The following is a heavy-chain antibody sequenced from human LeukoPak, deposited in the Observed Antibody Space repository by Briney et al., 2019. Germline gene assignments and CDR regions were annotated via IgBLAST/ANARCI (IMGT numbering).Heavy chain of an antibody. J-gene: IGHJ3*02. CDR3: AREMRASGSYYPAFDI. D-gene: IGHD1-26*01. Sequence: GASVKVSCKASGGTFSSYAISWVRQAPGQGLEWMGGIIPIFGTANYAQKFQGRVTITADESTSTAYMELSSLRSEDTAVYYCAREMRASGSYYPAFDIWGQGTMVTVSS. CDR2: IIPIFGTA. CDR1: GGTFSSYA. V-gene: IGHV1-69*01.